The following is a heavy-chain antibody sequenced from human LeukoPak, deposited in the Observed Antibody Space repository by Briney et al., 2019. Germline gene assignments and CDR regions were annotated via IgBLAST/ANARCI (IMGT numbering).Heavy chain of an antibody. J-gene: IGHJ4*02. V-gene: IGHV1-2*02. CDR2: INPNSGGT. Sequence: ASVKVSCKASGYTFTGYYMHWVRQAPRQGLEWMGWINPNSGGTNYAQKFQGRVTMTRDTSISTAYMELSRLRSDDTAVYYCASASLPALRFLEWLPFNWGQGTLVTVSS. CDR3: ASASLPALRFLEWLPFN. D-gene: IGHD3-3*01. CDR1: GYTFTGYY.